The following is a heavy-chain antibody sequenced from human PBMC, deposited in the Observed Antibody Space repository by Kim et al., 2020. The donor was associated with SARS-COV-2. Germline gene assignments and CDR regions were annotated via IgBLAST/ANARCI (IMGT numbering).Heavy chain of an antibody. CDR3: ARDWGGYAFDI. J-gene: IGHJ3*02. V-gene: IGHV4-59*01. D-gene: IGHD3-3*01. Sequence: NYNPPLKSRITISVDTSKNQFSLKLSSVPAADTAVYYCARDWGGYAFDIWGQGTMVTVSS.